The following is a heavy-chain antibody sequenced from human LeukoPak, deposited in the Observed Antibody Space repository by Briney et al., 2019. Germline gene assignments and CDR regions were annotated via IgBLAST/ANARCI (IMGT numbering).Heavy chain of an antibody. V-gene: IGHV3-23*01. D-gene: IGHD3-10*01. J-gene: IGHJ6*04. CDR1: GFTFSSYA. CDR2: ISGSGGST. Sequence: GGSLRLSCAASGFTFSSYAMSWVRQAPGKGLEWVSAISGSGGSTYYADSVKGRFTISRDNSKNTLYLQMNSLRAEDTAVYYCARDRAYGSGSYSNYYYYYGMDVWGKGTTVTVSS. CDR3: ARDRAYGSGSYSNYYYYYGMDV.